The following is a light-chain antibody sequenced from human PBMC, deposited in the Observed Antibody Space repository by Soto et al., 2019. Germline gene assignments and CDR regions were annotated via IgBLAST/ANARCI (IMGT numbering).Light chain of an antibody. J-gene: IGKJ2*01. Sequence: ESVLTQSPGTLSLSPWERATLSCRASQSVTNRYFAWYQQRPGQAPRLLIYGIYNRATGIPDRFSGSGSGTDFTLTISRLEPEDFVVYYCQQYSSLPHTFGQGTKLEVK. CDR2: GIY. CDR3: QQYSSLPHT. CDR1: QSVTNRY. V-gene: IGKV3-20*01.